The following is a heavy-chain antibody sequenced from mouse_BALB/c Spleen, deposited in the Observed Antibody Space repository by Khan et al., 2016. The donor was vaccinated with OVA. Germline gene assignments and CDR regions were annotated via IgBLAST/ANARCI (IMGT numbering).Heavy chain of an antibody. D-gene: IGHD2-4*01. J-gene: IGHJ4*01. V-gene: IGHV3-2*02. CDR3: ARYDDYDGYAMDY. Sequence: VQLKQSGPGLVKPSQSLSLTCTVTGYSITSDYAWNWIRQFPGNKLEWMGYISYSGSTRYNPSLKSRISITRDTSKNQFFLQLNSVTTEDTATYYCARYDDYDGYAMDYWGQGTSVTVSS. CDR1: GYSITSDYA. CDR2: ISYSGST.